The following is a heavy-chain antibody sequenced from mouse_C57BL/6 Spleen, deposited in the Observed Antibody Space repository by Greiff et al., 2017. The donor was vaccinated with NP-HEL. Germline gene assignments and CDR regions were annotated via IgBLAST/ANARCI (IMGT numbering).Heavy chain of an antibody. CDR1: GYTFTSYW. D-gene: IGHD2-4*01. Sequence: QVQLQQPGAELVRPGSSVKLSCKASGYTFTSYWMDWVKQRPGQGLEWIGNIYPSDSETHYNQKFKDKATLTVDKSSSTAYMQLSSLTSEDSAVYYCARRDYDEGFAYWGQGTLVTVSA. V-gene: IGHV1-61*01. CDR3: ARRDYDEGFAY. CDR2: IYPSDSET. J-gene: IGHJ3*01.